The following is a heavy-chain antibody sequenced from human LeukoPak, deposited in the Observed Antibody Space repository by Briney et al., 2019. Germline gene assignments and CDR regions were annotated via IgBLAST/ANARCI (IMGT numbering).Heavy chain of an antibody. V-gene: IGHV7-4-1*02. J-gene: IGHJ6*03. CDR1: GYTFTSYA. D-gene: IGHD4-11*01. Sequence: ASVKVSCKASGYTFTSYAMNWVRQAPGQGLEWMGWINTNTGNPTYAQGFTGRFVFSLDTSVSTAYLQISSLKAEDTAVYYCARHIPEMTTVTRPYYYYYMDVWGKGTTVTVSS. CDR2: INTNTGNP. CDR3: ARHIPEMTTVTRPYYYYYMDV.